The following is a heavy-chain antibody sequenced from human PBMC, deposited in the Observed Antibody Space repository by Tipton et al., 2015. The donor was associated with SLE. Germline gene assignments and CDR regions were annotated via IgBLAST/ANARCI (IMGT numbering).Heavy chain of an antibody. CDR2: IYYSGST. Sequence: TLSLTCTVSGGSISSYYWSWIRQPPGKGLEWIGYIYYSGSTNYNPSLKSRVTISVDTSKNQFSLKLSSVTAADTAVYYCARRLTRYSCYDYFYYWGQGTLVTVSS. J-gene: IGHJ4*02. V-gene: IGHV4-59*08. D-gene: IGHD5-12*01. CDR1: GGSISSYY. CDR3: ARRLTRYSCYDYFYY.